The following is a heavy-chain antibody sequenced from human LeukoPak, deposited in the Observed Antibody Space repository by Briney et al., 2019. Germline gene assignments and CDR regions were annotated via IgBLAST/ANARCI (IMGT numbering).Heavy chain of an antibody. J-gene: IGHJ5*02. CDR3: AKDMHYNDGRWEFDP. Sequence: GGSLRLSXVASGFNFGNFAVTWVRQAPGKGLEWVSGMIGTGDTYYADSVKGRFTMFRDYSRTTLYLQMNNLIFEDTAIYYCAKDMHYNDGRWEFDPWGQGTLVTVSS. CDR2: MIGTGDT. D-gene: IGHD5-24*01. CDR1: GFNFGNFA. V-gene: IGHV3-23*01.